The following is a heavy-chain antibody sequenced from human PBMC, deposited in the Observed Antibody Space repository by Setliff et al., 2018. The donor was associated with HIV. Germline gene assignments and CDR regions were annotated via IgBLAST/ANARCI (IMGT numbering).Heavy chain of an antibody. CDR1: GFSLSPRGMS. D-gene: IGHD3-10*01. J-gene: IGHJ4*02. CDR2: IDWDDAK. Sequence: SGPTLVNPTQTLTLTCTFSGFSLSPRGMSVSWIRQPPGKALEWLARIDWDDAKYYSTSLKTRLTISEDTSKNQVVLTMTNMDPVDTATYYCARGSESLTYFDNLGPGTLVTVTS. CDR3: ARGSESLTYFDN. V-gene: IGHV2-70*11.